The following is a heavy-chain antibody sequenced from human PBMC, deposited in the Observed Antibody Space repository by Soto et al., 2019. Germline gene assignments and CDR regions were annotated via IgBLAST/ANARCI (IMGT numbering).Heavy chain of an antibody. D-gene: IGHD3-3*01. J-gene: IGHJ6*02. CDR1: GYTFTGYY. CDR3: ARGFYDFWSGYYLSHHQRDPDLYGMDV. Sequence: GASVKVSCKASGYTFTGYYMHWVRQAPGQGLEWMGWINPNSGGTNYAQKFQGWVTMTRDTSISTAYMELSSLRSEDTAVYYCARGFYDFWSGYYLSHHQRDPDLYGMDVWGQGTTVTVSS. CDR2: INPNSGGT. V-gene: IGHV1-2*04.